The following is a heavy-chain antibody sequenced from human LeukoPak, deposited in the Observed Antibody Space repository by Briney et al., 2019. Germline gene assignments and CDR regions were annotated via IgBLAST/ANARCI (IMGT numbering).Heavy chain of an antibody. CDR2: IIPIFGTA. CDR3: ARGLLDSSGWSTFDY. CDR1: GGTFSSYA. J-gene: IGHJ4*02. V-gene: IGHV1-69*01. Sequence: SVKVSCKASGGTFSSYAISWVRQAPGQGLEWMGGIIPIFGTANYAQKFQGRVTITADESTSTAYMELSSLRSEDTAVYYCARGLLDSSGWSTFDYWGQGTLVTVSS. D-gene: IGHD6-19*01.